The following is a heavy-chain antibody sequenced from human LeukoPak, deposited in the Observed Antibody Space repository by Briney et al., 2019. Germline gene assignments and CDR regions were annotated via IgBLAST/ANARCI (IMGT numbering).Heavy chain of an antibody. CDR3: ARWNSGYGFDY. CDR2: IYPGDSDT. Sequence: GESLKISCKGSGYSFTSCWIGWVRQMPGKGLEWMGIIYPGDSDTRYSPSFQGQFTISADKSIGTAYLQWSSLKASDTAMYYCARWNSGYGFDYWGQGTLVTVSS. D-gene: IGHD5-12*01. V-gene: IGHV5-51*01. J-gene: IGHJ4*02. CDR1: GYSFTSCW.